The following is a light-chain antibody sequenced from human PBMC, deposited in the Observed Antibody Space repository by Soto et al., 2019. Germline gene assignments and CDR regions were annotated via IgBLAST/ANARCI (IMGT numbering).Light chain of an antibody. J-gene: IGKJ1*01. V-gene: IGKV1-5*03. Sequence: DIQMTQSPSTLSASVGDRVTITCRASQSISSWLAWYQQKPGKAPKLLIYKASSLESRVPSRFSGSGSGTEFTLTISSLQPDDFATYYCQQYNSYPWTVGQGTKVEIK. CDR2: KAS. CDR3: QQYNSYPWT. CDR1: QSISSW.